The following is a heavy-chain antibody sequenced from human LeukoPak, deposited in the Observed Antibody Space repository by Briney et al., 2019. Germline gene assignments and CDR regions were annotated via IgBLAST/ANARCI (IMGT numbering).Heavy chain of an antibody. CDR1: GFTFSSYG. CDR2: ISYDGSDK. J-gene: IGHJ4*02. V-gene: IGHV3-30*18. D-gene: IGHD3-16*01. CDR3: AKDALGGVFLDY. Sequence: GGSLRLSCAASGFTFSSYGMHWVRQAPGKGLEWVAVISYDGSDKYYADSVKGRFTVTRDNSKNTLDLQMNSLRAEDSPVYYCAKDALGGVFLDYWGQGTLVTVSS.